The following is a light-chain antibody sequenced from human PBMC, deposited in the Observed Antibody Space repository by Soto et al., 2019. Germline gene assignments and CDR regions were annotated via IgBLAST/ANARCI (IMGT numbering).Light chain of an antibody. Sequence: EIVLTQSPGTLSLSPGERATLSCRASQSVSSSYLAWYQHKPGQAPRLLIYGASSRATGIPDRFSGSGSGTDFNLTISRLEPEDFAVYYCQQYGSGPPYTFGQGTKLEIK. CDR1: QSVSSSY. CDR2: GAS. CDR3: QQYGSGPPYT. J-gene: IGKJ2*01. V-gene: IGKV3-20*01.